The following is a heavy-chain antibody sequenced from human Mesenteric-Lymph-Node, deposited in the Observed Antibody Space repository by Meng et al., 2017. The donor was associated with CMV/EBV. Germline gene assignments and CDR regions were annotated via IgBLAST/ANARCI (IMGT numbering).Heavy chain of an antibody. J-gene: IGHJ6*02. CDR3: AKGTYYYGMDV. V-gene: IGHV3-23*01. CDR2: ISGSGVSR. CDR1: GFTFSRCA. Sequence: GESLKISCVASGFTFSRCAMNWVRQAPGKGLEWVSLISGSGVSRDYADSVKGRFTVSRDNAKNTLYLQMDGLRAEDTAVYYCAKGTYYYGMDVWGQGIRVTVSS.